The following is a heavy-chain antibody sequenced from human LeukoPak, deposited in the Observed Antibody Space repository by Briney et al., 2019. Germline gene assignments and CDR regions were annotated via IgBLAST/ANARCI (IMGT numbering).Heavy chain of an antibody. V-gene: IGHV3-7*05. J-gene: IGHJ4*02. CDR3: ARDIYYGSGSYLGVIDY. Sequence: PGGSLRLSCAASGFTFSRYWMNWVRQAPGKGLAWVANIKQDGSEKNYVGSVKGRFTISRDNAKNSLDLQMNSLRAEDTAVYHCARDIYYGSGSYLGVIDYWGQGTLVTVSS. CDR1: GFTFSRYW. CDR2: IKQDGSEK. D-gene: IGHD3-10*01.